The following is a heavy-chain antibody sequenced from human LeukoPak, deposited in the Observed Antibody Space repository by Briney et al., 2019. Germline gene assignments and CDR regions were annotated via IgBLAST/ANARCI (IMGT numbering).Heavy chain of an antibody. J-gene: IGHJ6*03. CDR2: INPSGGST. V-gene: IGHV1-46*01. CDR1: GGTFSSYA. Sequence: GASVKVSCKASGGTFSSYAISWVRQAPGQGLEWMGIINPSGGSTSYAQKFQGRVTMTRDMSTSTVYMELSSLRSEDTAVYYCARIVGAGYMDVWGKGTTVTVSS. D-gene: IGHD1-26*01. CDR3: ARIVGAGYMDV.